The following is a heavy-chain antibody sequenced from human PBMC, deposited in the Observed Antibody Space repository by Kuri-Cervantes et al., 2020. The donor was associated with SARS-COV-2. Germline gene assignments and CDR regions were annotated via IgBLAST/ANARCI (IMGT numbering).Heavy chain of an antibody. CDR1: GFTFSSYA. D-gene: IGHD3-3*01. CDR3: AGTYDFWSGYSDFDY. J-gene: IGHJ4*02. Sequence: GGSLRLSCAASGFTFSSYAMHWVRQAPGEGLEWVAVISYDGSNKYYADSVKGRFTISRDNSKNTLYLQMNSLRAEDTAVYYCAGTYDFWSGYSDFDYWGQGTLVTVSS. V-gene: IGHV3-30*04. CDR2: ISYDGSNK.